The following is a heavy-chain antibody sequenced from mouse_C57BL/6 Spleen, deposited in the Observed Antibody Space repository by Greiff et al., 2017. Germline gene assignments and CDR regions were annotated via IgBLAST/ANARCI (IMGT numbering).Heavy chain of an antibody. Sequence: VKLMESGAELVRPGASVTLSCKASGYTFTDYEMHWVKQTPVHGLEWIGAIDPETGGTAYNQKFKGKAILTADKSSSTAYMELRSLTSEDSAVYYCTRREGAYWGQGTLVTVSA. CDR3: TRREGAY. J-gene: IGHJ3*01. CDR2: IDPETGGT. CDR1: GYTFTDYE. V-gene: IGHV1-15*01.